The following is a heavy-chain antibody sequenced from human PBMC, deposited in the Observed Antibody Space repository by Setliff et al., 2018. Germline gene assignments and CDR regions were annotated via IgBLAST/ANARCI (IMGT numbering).Heavy chain of an antibody. CDR2: IYYSGST. J-gene: IGHJ6*03. CDR1: GGSISSYY. Sequence: SETLSLTCTVSGGSISSYYWSWIRPPPGKGLEWIGYIYYSGSTNYNPSLKSRVTIPVDTSKNQFSLKLSSVTAADTAVYYCARGGYSYGYVGYYYYMDVWGKGTTVTVSS. D-gene: IGHD5-18*01. V-gene: IGHV4-59*01. CDR3: ARGGYSYGYVGYYYYMDV.